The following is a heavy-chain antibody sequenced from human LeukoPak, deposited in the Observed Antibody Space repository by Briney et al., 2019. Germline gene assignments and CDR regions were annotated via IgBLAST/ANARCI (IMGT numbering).Heavy chain of an antibody. CDR3: VRDRVGPDY. CDR2: ITDDATT. J-gene: IGHJ4*02. CDR1: GLNFDDSA. Sequence: GGSLRLSCVASGLNFDDSAMHWVRQAPGTGLVWVSRITDDATTTYADSVRGRFTISRDNAKNILYLQMNSLRVEDTAVYYCVRDRVGPDYWGQGTLVTVSS. D-gene: IGHD1-26*01. V-gene: IGHV3-74*03.